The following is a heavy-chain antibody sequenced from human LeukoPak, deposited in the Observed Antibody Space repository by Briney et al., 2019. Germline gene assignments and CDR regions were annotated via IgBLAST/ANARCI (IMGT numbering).Heavy chain of an antibody. Sequence: GGSLRLSCAASGFTFSSYGMHWVRQAPGKGLEWVAVISYDGSNKYYADSVKGRFTISRDNSKNTLYLQMNSLRAEDTAVYYCAIDRATIFGVVIIAYYDSGMDVWGQGTTVTVSS. D-gene: IGHD3-3*01. CDR1: GFTFSSYG. V-gene: IGHV3-30*03. CDR3: AIDRATIFGVVIIAYYDSGMDV. CDR2: ISYDGSNK. J-gene: IGHJ6*02.